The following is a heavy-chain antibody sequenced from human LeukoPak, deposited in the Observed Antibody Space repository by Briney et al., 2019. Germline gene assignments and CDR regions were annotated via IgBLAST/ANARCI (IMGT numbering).Heavy chain of an antibody. CDR3: ASGDNMDV. V-gene: IGHV3-7*01. CDR1: GFTFSRSW. CDR2: INQSASEK. Sequence: GGSLRLSCAASGFTFSRSWMYWGRQGPGKGLEWVANINQSASEKNYVGSVRGRFTISRDNAKNSLYLQMNSLRAEDTAVYYCASGDNMDVWGKGTTVTVSS. D-gene: IGHD3-3*01. J-gene: IGHJ6*03.